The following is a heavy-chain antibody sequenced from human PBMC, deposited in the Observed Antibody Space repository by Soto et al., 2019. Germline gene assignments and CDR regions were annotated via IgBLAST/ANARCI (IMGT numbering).Heavy chain of an antibody. V-gene: IGHV1-8*01. J-gene: IGHJ5*02. Sequence: GASVKFSCKASGYTFTSYDINWVRQASGQGLEWMGWMNPNSGNQGSAQKFQGRVTLTTDTSTSTAYMELRSLRSDDTAIYYCARDPHEFWTSYWFDPWGQGTPVTVSS. CDR1: GYTFTSYD. CDR2: MNPNSGNQ. D-gene: IGHD3-3*01. CDR3: ARDPHEFWTSYWFDP.